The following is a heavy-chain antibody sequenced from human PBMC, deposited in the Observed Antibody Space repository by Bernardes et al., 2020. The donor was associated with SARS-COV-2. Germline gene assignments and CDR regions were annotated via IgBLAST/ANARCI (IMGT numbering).Heavy chain of an antibody. D-gene: IGHD1-26*01. V-gene: IGHV2-5*02. Sequence: SGPTLVKPTQTLTLTCTFSGFSLSTSRVGVGWIRQPPGKALEWLAVIYWDDDKRYSPSLKSRLTIIKDTSKNQVVLTMTNMDPVDTGTYYCAHTAYSVITPGWFDPWGQGTLVTVSS. CDR2: IYWDDDK. J-gene: IGHJ5*02. CDR1: GFSLSTSRVG. CDR3: AHTAYSVITPGWFDP.